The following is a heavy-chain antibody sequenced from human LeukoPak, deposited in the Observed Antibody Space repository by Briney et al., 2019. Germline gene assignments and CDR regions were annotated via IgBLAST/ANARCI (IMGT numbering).Heavy chain of an antibody. Sequence: GGSLRLSCAASGFTFSSYWMSWVRQAPGKGLEWVANIKEDGSEKYYVDSVRGRFTISRDNAKNSLYLQMNSLRAEDTAVYYCARDGLYGSGSYGAFDIWGQGTMVTVSS. CDR3: ARDGLYGSGSYGAFDI. V-gene: IGHV3-7*01. CDR1: GFTFSSYW. D-gene: IGHD3-10*01. J-gene: IGHJ3*02. CDR2: IKEDGSEK.